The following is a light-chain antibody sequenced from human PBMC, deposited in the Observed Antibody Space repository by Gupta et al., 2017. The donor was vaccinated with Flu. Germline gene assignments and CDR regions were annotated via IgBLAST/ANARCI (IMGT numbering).Light chain of an antibody. V-gene: IGLV1-40*01. CDR2: GNN. CDR3: QSYDRKSGHVV. Sequence: QSVLTQPPSVSGAPGQRVTISCTGSSSKTGPGYDVHWYQQLPGTAPKPLIYGNNNRPSGVPDRFSGSKSGTSASLAITGLQAEDEADYYCQSYDRKSGHVVFGGGTKVTVL. CDR1: SSKTGPGYD. J-gene: IGLJ2*01.